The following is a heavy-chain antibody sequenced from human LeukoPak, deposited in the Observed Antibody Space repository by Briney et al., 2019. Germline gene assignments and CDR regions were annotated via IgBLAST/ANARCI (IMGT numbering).Heavy chain of an antibody. CDR2: ISGSGGST. CDR3: AKGRLVVAAHPGWYFDL. Sequence: PGGSLRLSCAASGFTFSSYAMSWVRQAPGKGLEAVSAISGSGGSTYYADSVKGRFTISRDNSKNTLYLQMNSLRAEDTAVYYCAKGRLVVAAHPGWYFDLWGRGTLVTVSS. V-gene: IGHV3-23*01. J-gene: IGHJ2*01. CDR1: GFTFSSYA. D-gene: IGHD2-15*01.